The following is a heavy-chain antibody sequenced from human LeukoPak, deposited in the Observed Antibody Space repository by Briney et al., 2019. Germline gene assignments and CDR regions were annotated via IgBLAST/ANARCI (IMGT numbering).Heavy chain of an antibody. J-gene: IGHJ2*01. CDR2: IYSNGIT. CDR1: GGSIFSYY. CDR3: ARRDYCDSSGYSTASGYFEL. V-gene: IGHV4-4*08. Sequence: SETLSLTCTVSGGSIFSYYWNWIRQPPGKGLEWIGYIYSNGITSYNPSLRSRGTISIATSKNQFSLRLRSVTAADTAIYYCARRDYCDSSGYSTASGYFELWGRGTLVSV. D-gene: IGHD3-22*01.